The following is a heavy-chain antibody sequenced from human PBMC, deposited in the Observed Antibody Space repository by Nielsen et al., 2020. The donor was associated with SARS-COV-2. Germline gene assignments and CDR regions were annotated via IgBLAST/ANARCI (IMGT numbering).Heavy chain of an antibody. CDR1: GFTFNNYW. CDR3: ARGYSSSWYGERFFQH. Sequence: GSLRLSCAASGFTFNNYWMSWIRQPPGKGLEWIAYIYYSGSINYNPSLKSRATISIDTSKRQFSLKLTSVTAADTAVYYCARGYSSSWYGERFFQHWGQGTLVTVSS. V-gene: IGHV4-59*01. J-gene: IGHJ1*01. D-gene: IGHD6-13*01. CDR2: IYYSGSI.